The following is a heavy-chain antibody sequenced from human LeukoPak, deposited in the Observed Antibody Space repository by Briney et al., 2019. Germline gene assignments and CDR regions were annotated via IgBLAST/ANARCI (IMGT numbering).Heavy chain of an antibody. CDR1: GFSFSTYN. D-gene: IGHD1-26*01. Sequence: GESLRLSCAASGFSFSTYNMNWVRQAPGKGLEWVSSITTSSTYIYYADSVKGRFTISRDNAKNSLYLQMNSLRAEDTAVYYCARDPYSGSYGDYYYYYMDVWGKGTTVTISS. J-gene: IGHJ6*03. V-gene: IGHV3-21*01. CDR2: ITTSSTYI. CDR3: ARDPYSGSYGDYYYYYMDV.